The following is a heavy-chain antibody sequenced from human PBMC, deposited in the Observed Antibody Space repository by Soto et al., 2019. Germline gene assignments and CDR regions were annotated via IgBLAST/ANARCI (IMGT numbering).Heavy chain of an antibody. V-gene: IGHV3-30-3*01. CDR1: GFTFSSYA. CDR2: ISYGESNE. J-gene: IGHJ6*02. CDR3: ARDLSQRWPYYYYYGMDV. Sequence: QVQLVESGGGVVQPGRSLRLSCAASGFTFSSYAMHWVRQAPGKGLEWVAIISYGESNEYYADSVKGRFTISRDNSKNTLYLQMNSLRVEDTAVYYCARDLSQRWPYYYYYGMDVWGRGTTVTVSS. D-gene: IGHD2-15*01.